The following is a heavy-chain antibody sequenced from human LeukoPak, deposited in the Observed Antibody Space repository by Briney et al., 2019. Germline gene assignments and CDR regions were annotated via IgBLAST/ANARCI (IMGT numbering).Heavy chain of an antibody. J-gene: IGHJ6*03. CDR3: ASRSASHSYFYYMDV. Sequence: GGSLRLSCAASGFTFTSYALTWVRQTPGKGLEWVSGISGSGDFTYYADSVKGGFTISRDNSKNTLYLQMTSLRAEDTAVYYCASRSASHSYFYYMDVWGKGTTVTVSS. V-gene: IGHV3-23*01. CDR1: GFTFTSYA. CDR2: ISGSGDFT.